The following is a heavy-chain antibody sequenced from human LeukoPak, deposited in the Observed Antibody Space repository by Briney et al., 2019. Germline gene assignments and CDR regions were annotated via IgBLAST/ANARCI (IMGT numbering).Heavy chain of an antibody. CDR3: ARDCARYSSSWYLFYY. D-gene: IGHD6-13*01. V-gene: IGHV4-34*01. CDR1: GGSFSGYY. J-gene: IGHJ4*02. CDR2: INHSGST. Sequence: PSETLSLTCAVYGGSFSGYYWSWIRQPPGKGLEWIGEINHSGSTNYNPSLKSRVTISVDTSKNQFSLKLSSVTAADTAVYYCARDCARYSSSWYLFYYWGQGTLVTVSS.